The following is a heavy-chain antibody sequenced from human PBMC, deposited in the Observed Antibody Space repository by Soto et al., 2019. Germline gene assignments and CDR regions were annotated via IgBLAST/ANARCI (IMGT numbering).Heavy chain of an antibody. CDR1: GYTLTELS. CDR3: ATEITGTPKYYYGMDV. J-gene: IGHJ6*02. CDR2: FDPEYGET. Sequence: ASVKVSCRVSGYTLTELSMHWVRQAPGKGLEWMGGFDPEYGETIYAQKFQGTVTMTEDTSTDTAYMELSSLRSEDTAVYYCATEITGTPKYYYGMDVWVQGTTVSVAS. V-gene: IGHV1-24*01. D-gene: IGHD1-20*01.